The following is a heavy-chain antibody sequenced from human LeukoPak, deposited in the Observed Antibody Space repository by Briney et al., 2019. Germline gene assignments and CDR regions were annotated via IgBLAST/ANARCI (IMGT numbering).Heavy chain of an antibody. J-gene: IGHJ4*02. Sequence: ASVKVSCKASGYTFTSYGISWVRQAPGQGLEWMGWISAYGHTKLAQNLQARVTVTIDTSTTTAYMELRSLSSDDTAVYFCARETASGYLGFDFWGQGTLVTVSS. D-gene: IGHD3-3*01. CDR2: ISAYGHT. V-gene: IGHV1-18*01. CDR1: GYTFTSYG. CDR3: ARETASGYLGFDF.